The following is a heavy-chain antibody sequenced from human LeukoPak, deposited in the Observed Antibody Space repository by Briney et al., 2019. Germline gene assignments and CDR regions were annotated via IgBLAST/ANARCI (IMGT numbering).Heavy chain of an antibody. CDR3: TSLIAAAGRGEGY. V-gene: IGHV3-49*03. CDR2: IRSRAYGGTT. D-gene: IGHD6-13*01. CDR1: GFTFGDYA. Sequence: HPGESLRLSCTASGFTFGDYAMSWLRQAPGKGLEWVGFIRSRAYGGTTEYAASVKGRFTISRDDSKSIAYLQMNSLKTEDTAVYYCTSLIAAAGRGEGYWGQGTLVTVSS. J-gene: IGHJ4*02.